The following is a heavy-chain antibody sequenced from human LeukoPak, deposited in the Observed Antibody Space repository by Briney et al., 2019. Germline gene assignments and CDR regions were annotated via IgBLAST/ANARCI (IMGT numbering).Heavy chain of an antibody. J-gene: IGHJ4*02. D-gene: IGHD3-22*01. Sequence: SETLSLTCTGAGDSINSLDLWSWVRQPPGKGLEWIGEMYLSGTTHSNPSVKSRVTISIDKSKNQLFLNLSSVTAADTAVYYCAGLVGRYSSGLYYYDFDYWGQGTLVTVSS. CDR3: AGLVGRYSSGLYYYDFDY. V-gene: IGHV4-4*02. CDR2: MYLSGTT. CDR1: GDSINSLDL.